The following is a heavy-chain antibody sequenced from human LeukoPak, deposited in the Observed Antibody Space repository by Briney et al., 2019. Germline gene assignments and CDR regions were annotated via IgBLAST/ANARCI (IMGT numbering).Heavy chain of an antibody. D-gene: IGHD3-3*01. CDR3: VKAQYDFWSGLDY. CDR1: GFTFSRYP. Sequence: PGGSLRLSCAASGFTFSRYPMHWVRQAPGKGLEYVSAISGNGGSTYYADLVKGRFTISRDNSKNTLYLQMSSLRTEDTAIYYCVKAQYDFWSGLDYWGQGTLVTVSS. V-gene: IGHV3-64D*09. CDR2: ISGNGGST. J-gene: IGHJ4*02.